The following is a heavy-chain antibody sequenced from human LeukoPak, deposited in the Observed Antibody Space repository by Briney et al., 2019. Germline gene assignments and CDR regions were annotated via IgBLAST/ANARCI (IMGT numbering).Heavy chain of an antibody. V-gene: IGHV3-30*18. Sequence: GRSLRLSCAASGFTFSSYGMHWVRQAPGKGPEWVAVISYDGSNKYYADSVKGRFTISRDNSKNTLYLQMNSLRAEDTAVYYCAKDAVPPYYDSSGYSDYWGQGTLVTVSS. J-gene: IGHJ4*02. D-gene: IGHD3-22*01. CDR2: ISYDGSNK. CDR1: GFTFSSYG. CDR3: AKDAVPPYYDSSGYSDY.